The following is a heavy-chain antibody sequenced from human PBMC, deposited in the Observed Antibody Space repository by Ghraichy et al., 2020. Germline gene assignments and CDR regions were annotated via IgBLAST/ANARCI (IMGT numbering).Heavy chain of an antibody. CDR2: IYYSGST. D-gene: IGHD4-17*01. Sequence: SETLSLTCTVSGGSISSYYWSWIRQPPGKGLEWIGYIYYSGSTNYNPSLKSRVTISVDTSKNQFSLKLSSVTAADTAVYYCARAREDAYGDYEYYYYYMDVWGKGTTVTVS. CDR1: GGSISSYY. J-gene: IGHJ6*03. CDR3: ARAREDAYGDYEYYYYYMDV. V-gene: IGHV4-59*01.